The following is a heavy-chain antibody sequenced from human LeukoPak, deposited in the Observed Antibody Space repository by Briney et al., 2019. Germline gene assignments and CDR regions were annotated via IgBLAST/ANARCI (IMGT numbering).Heavy chain of an antibody. D-gene: IGHD6-13*01. CDR3: ASGIAAAGRD. V-gene: IGHV1-2*02. Sequence: GASVKVSCKASVYTFTGYYMHWVRQARGQGLEWMGWINPNSGGTNYAQKLQGRVTMTRATSISTAYLELSRLRSDDTAVYYCASGIAAAGRDWGQGTLVTVSS. CDR1: VYTFTGYY. CDR2: INPNSGGT. J-gene: IGHJ4*02.